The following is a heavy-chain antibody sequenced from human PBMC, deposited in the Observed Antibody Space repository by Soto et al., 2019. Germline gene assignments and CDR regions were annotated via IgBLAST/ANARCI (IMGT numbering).Heavy chain of an antibody. V-gene: IGHV4-31*03. CDR3: GREELTGAFT. CDR2: IARSGST. D-gene: IGHD7-27*01. J-gene: IGHJ5*02. Sequence: QVQLQESGPGLVKPSQTLSLTCTVSGGSMSSSDHFWTWIRQFPGMGLEWIGYIARSGSTKYNPSLKGRVTISSDMAEKQFSLKLDSVTAADTAVYYCGREELTGAFTWGQGTLVTVSS. CDR1: GGSMSSSDHF.